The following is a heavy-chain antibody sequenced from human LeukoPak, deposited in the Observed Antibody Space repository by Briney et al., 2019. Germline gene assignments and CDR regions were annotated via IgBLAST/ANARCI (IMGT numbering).Heavy chain of an antibody. J-gene: IGHJ4*02. CDR1: GGSFSGYY. CDR3: ASLSGFYLD. V-gene: IGHV4-34*09. Sequence: SETLSLTCAVYGGSFSGYYWSWIRQPPGKGLEWIGEINHSGSTNYSPSLKSRVTISVDTSKNQFSLKLNSVTAADTAVYYCASLSGFYLDWGQGTLVTVSS. D-gene: IGHD3-22*01. CDR2: INHSGST.